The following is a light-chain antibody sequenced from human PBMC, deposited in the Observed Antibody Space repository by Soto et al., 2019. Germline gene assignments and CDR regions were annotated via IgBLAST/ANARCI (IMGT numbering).Light chain of an antibody. J-gene: IGLJ1*01. CDR3: CLYAVTFYV. CDR2: DVS. CDR1: SSDVGTYDF. Sequence: QSVLTQPRSVSGSPGQSVTISCTGTSSDVGTYDFVSWYQQHPGKAPRLMIFDVSERPSGVPDRFSGSKSGNTASLTISGLQAEDEADYYCCLYAVTFYVFGTGTKVNVL. V-gene: IGLV2-11*01.